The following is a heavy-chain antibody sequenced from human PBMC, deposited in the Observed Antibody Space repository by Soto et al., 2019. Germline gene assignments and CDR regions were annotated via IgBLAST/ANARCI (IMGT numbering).Heavy chain of an antibody. Sequence: EVQLVESGGGLVQPGGSLRLSCAASGFTFSDHYMDWVRQAPGKGLEWVGRTRNKANSYTTEYAASVKGRFTISRDDSKNSLYLQMNSLKTEDTAVYYCARVTDYYDSSGYIDHWGQGTLVTVSS. CDR3: ARVTDYYDSSGYIDH. CDR1: GFTFSDHY. D-gene: IGHD3-22*01. J-gene: IGHJ4*02. V-gene: IGHV3-72*01. CDR2: TRNKANSYTT.